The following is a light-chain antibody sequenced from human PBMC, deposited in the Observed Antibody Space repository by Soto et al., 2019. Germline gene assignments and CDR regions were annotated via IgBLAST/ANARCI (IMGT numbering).Light chain of an antibody. Sequence: EIVMTQSPATLSVSPGERATLSCRASQSVSTNLAWYRQKPGQAPRLLIYGTSTRATGIPARFGGSGSGTEFTLTISSLQSEDFAVYYCQQYHNWPPWTFGQGTKVDIK. J-gene: IGKJ1*01. CDR1: QSVSTN. V-gene: IGKV3-15*01. CDR2: GTS. CDR3: QQYHNWPPWT.